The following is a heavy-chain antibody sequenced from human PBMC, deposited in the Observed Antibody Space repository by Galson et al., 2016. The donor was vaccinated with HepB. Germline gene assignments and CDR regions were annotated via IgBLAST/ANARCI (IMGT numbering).Heavy chain of an antibody. D-gene: IGHD1-14*01. CDR1: GGSVSSDTW. CDR3: AKNGPAHHGGWHFGL. V-gene: IGHV4-4*02. CDR2: VYHSGST. J-gene: IGHJ2*01. Sequence: SETLSLTCAVSGGSVSSDTWWSWVRQPPGKGLEWIGEVYHSGSTHYNPALKTRIIISLDSSKNEIPLKMTSVTAADTAVYYCAKNGPAHHGGWHFGLWGRGTLVTVSS.